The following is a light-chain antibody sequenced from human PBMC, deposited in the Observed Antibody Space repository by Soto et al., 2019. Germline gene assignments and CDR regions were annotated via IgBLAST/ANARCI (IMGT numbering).Light chain of an antibody. Sequence: QSVLTQPPSASGTPGQRVTISCSGSTSNIRTNYVYWYQQFPGSAPRLLIYKNDLRPAGVPVRFSASKSGTSASLVIGGLRSEDEAIYYCAAWDDTLSGRVLFGGGTKVTVL. CDR2: KND. CDR1: TSNIRTNY. V-gene: IGLV1-47*01. J-gene: IGLJ2*01. CDR3: AAWDDTLSGRVL.